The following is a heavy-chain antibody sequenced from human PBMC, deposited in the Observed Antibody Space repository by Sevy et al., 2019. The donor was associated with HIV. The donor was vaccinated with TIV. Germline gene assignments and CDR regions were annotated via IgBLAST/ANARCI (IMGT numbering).Heavy chain of an antibody. CDR3: ARESGDYCSGTSGSSYVKEYSDGMDI. D-gene: IGHD2-2*01. Sequence: GGSLRLSCAASGFTFSSYWMRWVRQAPGKGLEWVANIKQDGSEKYYADSVKGRFTISRDNAKKSLYLELNSLRDEDTDVYYCARESGDYCSGTSGSSYVKEYSDGMDIWGQGTPVTVSS. J-gene: IGHJ6*02. CDR1: GFTFSSYW. CDR2: IKQDGSEK. V-gene: IGHV3-7*03.